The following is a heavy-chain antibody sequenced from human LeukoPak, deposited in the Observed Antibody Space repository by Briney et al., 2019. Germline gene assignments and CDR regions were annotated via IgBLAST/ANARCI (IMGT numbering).Heavy chain of an antibody. J-gene: IGHJ4*02. Sequence: ASVKVSCTASGYTFTGYYMHWVRQAPGQGLEWMGWINPNSGGTNYAQKFQGRVTMTRDTSISTAYMELSRLRSDDTAVYYCARGTVTHASLDYWGQGTLVTVSS. CDR2: INPNSGGT. V-gene: IGHV1-2*02. CDR3: ARGTVTHASLDY. CDR1: GYTFTGYY. D-gene: IGHD4-17*01.